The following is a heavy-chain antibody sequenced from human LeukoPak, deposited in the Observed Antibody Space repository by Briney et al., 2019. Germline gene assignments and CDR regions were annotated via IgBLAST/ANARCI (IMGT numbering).Heavy chain of an antibody. CDR3: ARPASGAVHGYSLFWY. J-gene: IGHJ4*02. V-gene: IGHV3-7*01. CDR2: IKQDGSEK. D-gene: IGHD3-22*01. CDR1: GFTFSSYW. Sequence: GGSLRLSCAASGFTFSSYWMSWVRQAPGKGLEWVANIKQDGSEKYYVDSVKGRFTISRDNAKNSLYLQMNSLRAEDTAVYYCARPASGAVHGYSLFWYWGQGTLVTVSS.